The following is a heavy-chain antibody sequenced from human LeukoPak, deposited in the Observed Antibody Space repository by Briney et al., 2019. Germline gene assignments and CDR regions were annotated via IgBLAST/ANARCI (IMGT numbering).Heavy chain of an antibody. CDR1: GFTFSKYG. D-gene: IGHD3-10*01. J-gene: IGHJ6*04. V-gene: IGHV3-48*01. CDR3: ARDQLLWFGEEV. CDR2: ISSSSSTI. Sequence: QPGGSLRLSCAASGFTFSKYGMSWVRQAPGKGLEWVSYISSSSSTIYYADSVKGRFTISRDNAKNSLYLQMNSLRAEDTAVYYCARDQLLWFGEEVWGKGTTVTVSS.